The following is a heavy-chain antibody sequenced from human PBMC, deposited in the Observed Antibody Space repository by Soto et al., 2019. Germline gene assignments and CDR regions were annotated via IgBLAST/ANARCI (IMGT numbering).Heavy chain of an antibody. D-gene: IGHD2-15*01. V-gene: IGHV3-23*01. CDR3: AKLGYELLNHFDY. CDR1: GFTFSSYA. Sequence: GGSLRLSCAASGFTFSSYAMSWVRQAPGKGLEWVSGISGGGPSTYYADSVKGRFTISRDNSKNTLYLQMSSLRAEDTAIYYCAKLGYELLNHFDYLGQGNLVTGS. J-gene: IGHJ4*02. CDR2: ISGGGPST.